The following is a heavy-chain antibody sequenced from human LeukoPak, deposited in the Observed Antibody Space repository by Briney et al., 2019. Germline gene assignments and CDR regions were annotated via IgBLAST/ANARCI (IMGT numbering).Heavy chain of an antibody. CDR2: IIPIFGTA. Sequence: HEASVKVSCKASGGTFSNYAITWVRQAPGQGLEWMGGIIPIFGTANYAQKFQGRVTITADESTSTAYMELSSLRSEDTAVYYCARVASGSYYLLNWFDPWGQGTLVTVSS. J-gene: IGHJ5*02. CDR3: ARVASGSYYLLNWFDP. D-gene: IGHD3-10*01. CDR1: GGTFSNYA. V-gene: IGHV1-69*01.